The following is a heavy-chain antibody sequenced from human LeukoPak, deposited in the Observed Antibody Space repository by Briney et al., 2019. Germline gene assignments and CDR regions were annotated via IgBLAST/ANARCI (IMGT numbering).Heavy chain of an antibody. Sequence: GGSLRLSCAASGFTFSSYSMKWVRQAPGKGLEWVSYISTSSSTIYYSDSVKGRFTISRDDAKNSLYLQMNSLRAEDTAVYYCARTRVIPATIDYYYYYMDVWGKGTTVTVSS. CDR1: GFTFSSYS. CDR2: ISTSSSTI. V-gene: IGHV3-48*01. D-gene: IGHD2-2*01. J-gene: IGHJ6*03. CDR3: ARTRVIPATIDYYYYYMDV.